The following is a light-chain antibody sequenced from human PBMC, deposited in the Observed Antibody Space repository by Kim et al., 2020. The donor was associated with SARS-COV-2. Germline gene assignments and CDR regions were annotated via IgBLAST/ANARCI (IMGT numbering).Light chain of an antibody. Sequence: SSALTQDPAVSVALGQTVRITCQGDSLRSYYASWYQQKPGQAPVLVIYGKNNRPSGIPDRFSGSSSGNTASLTITGAQAEDEADYYCNSRDSSGNHVVFGGGTQQTVL. CDR3: NSRDSSGNHVV. CDR2: GKN. CDR1: SLRSYY. V-gene: IGLV3-19*01. J-gene: IGLJ2*01.